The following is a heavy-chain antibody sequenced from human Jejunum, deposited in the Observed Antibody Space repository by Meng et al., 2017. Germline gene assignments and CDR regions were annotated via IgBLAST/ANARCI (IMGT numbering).Heavy chain of an antibody. Sequence: GESLKISCATSGFTFTRHGLHWVRQAPGKGLEWVAVIWYDDSKKYYADSVKGRFTISRDDSMNTIYLQMDSLRDEDTAVYYCARCYGDWFSGDHWGRGTLVTVSS. CDR2: IWYDDSKK. D-gene: IGHD3/OR15-3a*01. J-gene: IGHJ4*01. V-gene: IGHV3-33*01. CDR3: ARCYGDWFSGDH. CDR1: GFTFTRHG.